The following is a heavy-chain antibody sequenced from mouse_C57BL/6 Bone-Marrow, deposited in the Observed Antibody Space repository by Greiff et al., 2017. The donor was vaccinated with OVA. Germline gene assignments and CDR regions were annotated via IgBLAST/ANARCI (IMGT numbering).Heavy chain of an antibody. Sequence: EVQVVESGGGLVKPGGSLKLSCAASGFTFSDYGMHWVRQAPEKGLEWVAYISSGSSTIYYADTVKGRFTISRDNAKNTLFLQMTSLRSEDTAMYYCARWGYDAMDYWGQGTSVTVSS. V-gene: IGHV5-17*01. CDR2: ISSGSSTI. CDR1: GFTFSDYG. J-gene: IGHJ4*01. CDR3: ARWGYDAMDY.